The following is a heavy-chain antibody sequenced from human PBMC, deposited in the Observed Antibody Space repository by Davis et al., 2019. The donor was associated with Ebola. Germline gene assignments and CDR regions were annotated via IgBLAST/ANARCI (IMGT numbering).Heavy chain of an antibody. D-gene: IGHD6-19*01. CDR2: ISYDGSRT. Sequence: GESLKISCAASGFTFSSYGMHWVRQAPGKGLEWVALISYDGSRTYYADSVKGRFTISRDNAKNSLYLQMNSLRAEDTAVYYCARDTEKIAVAALHPFNAFDIWGQGTMVTVSS. V-gene: IGHV3-33*08. CDR3: ARDTEKIAVAALHPFNAFDI. J-gene: IGHJ3*02. CDR1: GFTFSSYG.